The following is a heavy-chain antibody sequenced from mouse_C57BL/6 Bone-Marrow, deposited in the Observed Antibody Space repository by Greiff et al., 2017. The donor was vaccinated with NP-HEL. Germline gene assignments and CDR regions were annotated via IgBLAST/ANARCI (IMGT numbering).Heavy chain of an antibody. CDR2: ISGGGGNT. Sequence: EVKLQESGGGLVKPGGSLKLSCAASGFTFSSYTMSWVRQTPEKRLEWVATISGGGGNTYYPDSVKGRFTISRDNAKNTLYLQMSSLRSEDTALYYCASLDSSGYGDYWGQGTTLTVSS. V-gene: IGHV5-9*01. CDR1: GFTFSSYT. CDR3: ASLDSSGYGDY. J-gene: IGHJ2*01. D-gene: IGHD3-2*02.